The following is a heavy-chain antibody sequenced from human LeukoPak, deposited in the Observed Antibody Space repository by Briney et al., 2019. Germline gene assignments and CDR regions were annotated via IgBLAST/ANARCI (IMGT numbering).Heavy chain of an antibody. D-gene: IGHD6-19*01. J-gene: IGHJ4*02. CDR2: ISYDGSNK. CDR1: GFTFSTYT. CDR3: ARTSYSSGWSPFDY. Sequence: GGSLRLSCAASGFTFSTYTMHWVRQAPGKGLEWVAVISYDGSNKYYADSVKGRFTISRDNSKNTLYLQMNSLRAEDTAVYYCARTSYSSGWSPFDYWGQGTLVTVSS. V-gene: IGHV3-30*04.